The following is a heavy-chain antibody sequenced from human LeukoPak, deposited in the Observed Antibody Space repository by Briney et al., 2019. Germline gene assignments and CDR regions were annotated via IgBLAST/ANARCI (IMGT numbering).Heavy chain of an antibody. V-gene: IGHV3-48*03. CDR3: AREAAPVVAAQPDAVDI. CDR1: GFTFSSCE. CDR2: ISGSGGTI. Sequence: PGGSLRLSCAASGFTFSSCEMNWVRQAPGKRLEWVSYISGSGGTIYYADSVKGRFTISRDNGKNSLYLQMNSLRPEDTAVYYCAREAAPVVAAQPDAVDIWGLGTMVTVSS. D-gene: IGHD2-15*01. J-gene: IGHJ3*02.